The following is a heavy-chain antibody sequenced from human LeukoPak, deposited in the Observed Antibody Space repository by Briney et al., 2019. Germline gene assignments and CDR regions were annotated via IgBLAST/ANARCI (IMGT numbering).Heavy chain of an antibody. J-gene: IGHJ5*02. CDR3: ASRLAAGLFDP. V-gene: IGHV1-18*01. D-gene: IGHD6-13*01. Sequence: ASVKVSCKASGYTFTSYGISWVRQAPGQGLEWMGWISAYNGNTNYAQKLQGRDTMTTDTSTSTAYMELRSLRSDDTAVYCCASRLAAGLFDPWGQGTLVTVSS. CDR1: GYTFTSYG. CDR2: ISAYNGNT.